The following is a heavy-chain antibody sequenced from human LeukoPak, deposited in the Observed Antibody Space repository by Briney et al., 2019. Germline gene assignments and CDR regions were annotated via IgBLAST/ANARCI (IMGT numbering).Heavy chain of an antibody. CDR1: GFTFSSYG. D-gene: IGHD4-17*01. J-gene: IGHJ1*01. CDR2: ISYDGSNK. CDR3: AKDGDGDYERPYFQH. V-gene: IGHV3-30*18. Sequence: PGGSLRLSCAASGFTFSSYGMHWVRQAPGKGLEWVAVISYDGSNKYYADSVKGRFTISRDNSKNTLYLQMNSLRAEDTAVYYCAKDGDGDYERPYFQHWGQGTLVTVSS.